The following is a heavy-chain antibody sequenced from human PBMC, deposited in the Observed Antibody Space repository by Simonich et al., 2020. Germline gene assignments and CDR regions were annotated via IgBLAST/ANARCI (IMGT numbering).Heavy chain of an antibody. J-gene: IGHJ3*02. CDR3: AKDLGERITMIVVVIDAFDI. D-gene: IGHD3-22*01. CDR2: ISGSGGST. V-gene: IGHV3-23*01. CDR1: GFTFSSYA. Sequence: GGGLVQPGGSLRLSCAASGFTFSSYAMSCVRQAPGKGLEWVSAISGSGGSTYYADSVKGRFTISRDNSKNTLYLKMNNLRAEDTAVYYCAKDLGERITMIVVVIDAFDIWGQGTMVTVSS.